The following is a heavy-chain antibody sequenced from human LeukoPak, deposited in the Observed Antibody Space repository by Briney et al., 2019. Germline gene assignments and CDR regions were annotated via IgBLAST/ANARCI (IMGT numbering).Heavy chain of an antibody. V-gene: IGHV1-8*01. CDR3: AKRDSLYYFDY. CDR2: MYPNSDNA. Sequence: ASVTVSCKPSGYTFSNYDINWVRQAPGQGLEWMGWMYPNSDNAGYAQKFQGRVTMTRNTSITTVYMELTSLRSEDTAMYYCAKRDSLYYFDYWGQGTLVTVSS. J-gene: IGHJ4*02. CDR1: GYTFSNYD.